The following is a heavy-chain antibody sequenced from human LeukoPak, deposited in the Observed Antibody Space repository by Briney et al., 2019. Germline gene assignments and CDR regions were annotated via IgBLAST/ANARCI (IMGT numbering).Heavy chain of an antibody. CDR1: GFTFDDYA. D-gene: IGHD2-2*01. V-gene: IGHV3-9*03. CDR2: ISWNSDRT. CDR3: ARSQRKDQLLFGYYFDY. J-gene: IGHJ4*02. Sequence: GRSLRFSCAASGFTFDDYAMHWVRQAPGKGLEWVSGISWNSDRTGYADSVEGRFTISRDNAKNSLYLQMNSLRAEDMAFYYCARSQRKDQLLFGYYFDYWGQGALVAVSS.